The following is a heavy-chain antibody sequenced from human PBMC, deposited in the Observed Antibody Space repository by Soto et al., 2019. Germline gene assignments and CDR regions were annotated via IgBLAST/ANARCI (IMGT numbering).Heavy chain of an antibody. Sequence: RGALRLSCAASGFTFSNAWMNWVRQAPGKGLEWVGRIKSKTDGGTTDYAAPVKGRFTISRDDSKNTLYLQMNSLKTEDTAVYYCTTAASTGIYGMEVSRQGTTATFFS. CDR2: IKSKTDGGTT. J-gene: IGHJ6*01. CDR1: GFTFSNAW. V-gene: IGHV3-15*07. D-gene: IGHD1-20*01. CDR3: TTAASTGIYGMEV.